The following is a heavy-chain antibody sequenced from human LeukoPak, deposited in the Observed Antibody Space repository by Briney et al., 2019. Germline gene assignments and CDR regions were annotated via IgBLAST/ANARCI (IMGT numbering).Heavy chain of an antibody. CDR3: ARFPLRGSDRTTVTTIDAFDI. Sequence: PSETLSLTCIVSGGSISSYYWSWIRQPPGKGLEWIGYIYYTGSTNYGPSLKSRVTISVDTSKNQFSLKLSSVTAADTAVYYCARFPLRGSDRTTVTTIDAFDIWGQGTMVTVSS. D-gene: IGHD4-17*01. J-gene: IGHJ3*02. V-gene: IGHV4-59*12. CDR1: GGSISSYY. CDR2: IYYTGST.